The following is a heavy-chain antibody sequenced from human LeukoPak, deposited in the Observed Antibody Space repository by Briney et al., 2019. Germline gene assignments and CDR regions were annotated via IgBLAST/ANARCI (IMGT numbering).Heavy chain of an antibody. Sequence: GGSLRLSCAASGFTFSNYWMNWVRQAPGKGLEWVSSISSSGNYIYYVDSVKGRFTISRDNAKNSLYLQMNSLRAEDTAVYYCARDSDLGQTHDYWGQGTLVTVSS. V-gene: IGHV3-21*01. D-gene: IGHD1-26*01. CDR3: ARDSDLGQTHDY. CDR1: GFTFSNYW. J-gene: IGHJ4*02. CDR2: ISSSGNYI.